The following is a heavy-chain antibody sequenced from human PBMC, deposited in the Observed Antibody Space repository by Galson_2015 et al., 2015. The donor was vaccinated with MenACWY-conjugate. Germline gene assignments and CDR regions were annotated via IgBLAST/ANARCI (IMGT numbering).Heavy chain of an antibody. Sequence: SLRLSCAASGFTVSSNYMSWVRQAPGKGLEWVSVIYSGGSTYYADSVKGRFTISRDNSKNTLYLQMNSLRAEDTAVYYCARDPGAYCGGDCYIYYYGMDVWGQGTTVTVSS. V-gene: IGHV3-66*02. CDR1: GFTVSSNY. CDR2: IYSGGST. D-gene: IGHD2-21*02. CDR3: ARDPGAYCGGDCYIYYYGMDV. J-gene: IGHJ6*02.